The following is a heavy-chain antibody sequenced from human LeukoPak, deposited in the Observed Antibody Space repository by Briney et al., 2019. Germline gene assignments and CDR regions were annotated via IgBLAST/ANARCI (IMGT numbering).Heavy chain of an antibody. CDR2: INAGNGNT. D-gene: IGHD3-10*01. V-gene: IGHV1-3*01. Sequence: ASVKVSCKAPGYTFTSYAMHWVRQAPGQRLEWMGWINAGNGNTKYSQKFQGRVTITRDTSASTAYMELSSLRSEDTAVYYCARERITMVRGVIDGMDVWGKGTTVTVSS. J-gene: IGHJ6*04. CDR3: ARERITMVRGVIDGMDV. CDR1: GYTFTSYA.